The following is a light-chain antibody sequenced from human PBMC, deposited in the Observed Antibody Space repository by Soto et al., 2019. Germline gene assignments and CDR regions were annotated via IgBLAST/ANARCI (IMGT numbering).Light chain of an antibody. V-gene: IGLV2-14*01. J-gene: IGLJ1*01. CDR3: SSYTSSSTGV. Sequence: QSVLTQPASVSGSPGQSITISCTGTSSDVGGYNYVSWYQQHPGKAPKLMIYEVSNRPSGVSNRFSGSKSGNTASLTISGLQAGDEADYYCSSYTSSSTGVFGTGTKV. CDR1: SSDVGGYNY. CDR2: EVS.